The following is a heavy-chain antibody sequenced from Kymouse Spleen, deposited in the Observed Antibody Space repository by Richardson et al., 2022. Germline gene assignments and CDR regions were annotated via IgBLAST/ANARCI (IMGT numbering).Heavy chain of an antibody. J-gene: IGHJ6*02. V-gene: IGHV4-39*01. CDR2: IYYSGST. D-gene: IGHD1-26*01. Sequence: QLQLQESGPGLVKPSETLSLTCTVSGGSISSSSYYWGWIRQPPGKGLEWIGSIYYSGSTYYNPSLKSRVTISVDTSKNQFSLKLSSVTAADTAVYYCASRGSGSYLYYYYYGMDVWGQGTTVTVSS. CDR1: GGSISSSSYY. CDR3: ASRGSGSYLYYYYYGMDV.